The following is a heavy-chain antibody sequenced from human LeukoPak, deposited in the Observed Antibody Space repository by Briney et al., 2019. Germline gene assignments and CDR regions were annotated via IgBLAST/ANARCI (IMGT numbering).Heavy chain of an antibody. CDR1: GDFVSGYY. CDR2: FYTSANT. Sequence: SETLSLTCTVSGDFVSGYYGSWIRQPPGKGLEWIGYFYTSANTNYNPSLKSRVTMSVDTSKNQFSLKLSSVTAADTAVYYCARGLRDEERHYGYYYMDVWGKGTTVTVSS. CDR3: ARGLRDEERHYGYYYMDV. V-gene: IGHV4-4*09. D-gene: IGHD3-22*01. J-gene: IGHJ6*03.